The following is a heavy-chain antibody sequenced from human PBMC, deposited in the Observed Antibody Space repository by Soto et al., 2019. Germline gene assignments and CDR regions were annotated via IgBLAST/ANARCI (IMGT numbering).Heavy chain of an antibody. D-gene: IGHD2-15*01. CDR2: IIPIFGTA. CDR1: GGTFSSYA. CDR3: ARVVPAAPPGLVVVGAARRWFDP. Sequence: ASVKVSCKASGGTFSSYAISWVRQAPGQGLEWMGGIIPIFGTANYAQKFQGRVTITADKSTSTAYMELSSLRSEDTAVYYCARVVPAAPPGLVVVGAARRWFDPWYQGTLGTVST. V-gene: IGHV1-69*06. J-gene: IGHJ5*02.